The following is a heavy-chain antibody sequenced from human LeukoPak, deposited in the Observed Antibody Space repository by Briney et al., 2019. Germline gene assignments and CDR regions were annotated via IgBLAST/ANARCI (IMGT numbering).Heavy chain of an antibody. J-gene: IGHJ4*02. Sequence: ASVTVCFTGSGYSFTIYYMDWVRQAPGQGLEWMGVINPSGGSTSYAQKVQGRGSMTRDMATSTVYMELSSLRSEDTAVYYCARARSRGRYFASLLLAVIDYWGQGTLVPVSS. CDR3: ARARSRGRYFASLLLAVIDY. CDR2: INPSGGST. CDR1: GYSFTIYY. V-gene: IGHV1-46*01. D-gene: IGHD3-9*01.